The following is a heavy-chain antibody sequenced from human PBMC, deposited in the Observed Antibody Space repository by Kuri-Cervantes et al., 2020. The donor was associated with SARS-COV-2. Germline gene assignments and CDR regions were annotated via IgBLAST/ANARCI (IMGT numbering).Heavy chain of an antibody. J-gene: IGHJ6*03. V-gene: IGHV1-69*05. CDR2: IIPIFGTA. CDR3: ARDRGDITIFGVVLGYMDV. D-gene: IGHD3-3*01. CDR1: GGTFSSYA. Sequence: SVKVSCKASGGTFSSYAISWVRQAPGQGLEWMGGIIPIFGTANYAQKFQSRVTITTDESTSTAYMELRSLRSDDTAVYYCARDRGDITIFGVVLGYMDVWGKGTTVTVSS.